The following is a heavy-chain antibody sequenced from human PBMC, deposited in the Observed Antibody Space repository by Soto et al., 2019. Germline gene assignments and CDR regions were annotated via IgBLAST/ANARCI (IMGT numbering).Heavy chain of an antibody. CDR2: ISSSSSYI. CDR1: GFTFSSYS. Sequence: GGSLRLSCAASGFTFSSYSMNWVRQAPGKGLEWVSSISSSSSYIYYADSVKGRFTISRDNAKNSLYLQMNSLRAEDTAVYYCARDRDNWNYRSDAFDIWGQGTMVTVSS. V-gene: IGHV3-21*01. D-gene: IGHD1-7*01. J-gene: IGHJ3*02. CDR3: ARDRDNWNYRSDAFDI.